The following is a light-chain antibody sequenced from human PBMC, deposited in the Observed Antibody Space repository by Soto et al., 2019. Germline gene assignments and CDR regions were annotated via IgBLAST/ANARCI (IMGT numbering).Light chain of an antibody. CDR1: QGISNY. CDR2: AAS. J-gene: IGKJ3*01. CDR3: QKYNSASGFT. V-gene: IGKV1-27*01. Sequence: DIQMTQSPSSLSASVGDRVTITCRASQGISNYLAWYQQKPGKVPKLLIYAASTLQSGLPSRFSGSGSGTDFTLTISSLQPEDVATYYCQKYNSASGFTFGPGTKVDI.